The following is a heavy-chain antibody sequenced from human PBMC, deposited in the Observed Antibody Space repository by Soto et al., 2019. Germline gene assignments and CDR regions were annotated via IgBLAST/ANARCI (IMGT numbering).Heavy chain of an antibody. CDR2: INGSGGT. CDR3: AKLWRY. J-gene: IGHJ4*02. D-gene: IGHD2-21*01. V-gene: IGHV4-34*01. Sequence: QVQLQQWGAGLLKPSETLSLICTVYGGSFGDYYWSWIRQSPGKGLEWIGEINGSGGTNYNPSLKSRVTISLDTSKNQFSLNLTSVTAADTAVYYCAKLWRYWGQGTLVTVSS. CDR1: GGSFGDYY.